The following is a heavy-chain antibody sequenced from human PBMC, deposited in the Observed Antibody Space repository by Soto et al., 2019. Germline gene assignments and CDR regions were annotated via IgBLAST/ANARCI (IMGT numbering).Heavy chain of an antibody. CDR1: GFTFSSYW. D-gene: IGHD6-13*01. V-gene: IGHV3-7*01. CDR3: ARDLYEYSSSWSLPVY. J-gene: IGHJ4*02. CDR2: IKQDGSEK. Sequence: GGSLRLSCAASGFTFSSYWMSWVRQAPGKGLEWVANIKQDGSEKYYVDSVKGRFTISRDNAKNLLYLQMNSLRAEDTAVYYCARDLYEYSSSWSLPVYWGQGTLVTVSS.